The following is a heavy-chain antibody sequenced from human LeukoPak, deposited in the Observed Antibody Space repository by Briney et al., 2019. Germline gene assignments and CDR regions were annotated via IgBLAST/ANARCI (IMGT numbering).Heavy chain of an antibody. CDR3: ARDGGNSGYYYYYMDV. CDR1: GFTFSSYA. J-gene: IGHJ6*03. D-gene: IGHD4-23*01. V-gene: IGHV3-30*01. Sequence: GGSLRLSCAASGFTFSSYAMHWFRQAPGKGLEWVAVISYDGSNKYYADSVKGRFTISRDNSKNTLYLQMNSLRAEDTAVYYCARDGGNSGYYYYYMDVWGKGTTVTVSS. CDR2: ISYDGSNK.